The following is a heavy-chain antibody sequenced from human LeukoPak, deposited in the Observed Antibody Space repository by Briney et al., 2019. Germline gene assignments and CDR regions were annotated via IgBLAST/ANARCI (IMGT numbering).Heavy chain of an antibody. CDR2: IYTSGST. CDR1: GGSISSYY. J-gene: IGHJ5*02. Sequence: SETLSLTCTVSGGSISSYYWSWIRQPAGKGLEWIGRIYTSGSTNYNPSLKSRVTMSVDTSKNQFSLKLSSVIAADTAVYYCARGLYSGSYPYNWFDPWGQGTLVTVSS. D-gene: IGHD1-26*01. CDR3: ARGLYSGSYPYNWFDP. V-gene: IGHV4-4*07.